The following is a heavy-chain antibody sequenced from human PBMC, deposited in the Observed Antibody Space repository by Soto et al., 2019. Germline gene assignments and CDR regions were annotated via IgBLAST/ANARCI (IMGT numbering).Heavy chain of an antibody. V-gene: IGHV4-31*03. CDR3: ARQYYDILTGYSHGMDV. Sequence: SETLSLTCTVSGGSISSSGYYWSWIRQHPGKGLEWIGYIHYSGSTYYNPSLKSRVTISVDTSKNQFSLKLSSVTAADTAVYYCARQYYDILTGYSHGMDVWGQGTTVTVSS. J-gene: IGHJ6*02. CDR2: IHYSGST. D-gene: IGHD3-9*01. CDR1: GGSISSSGYY.